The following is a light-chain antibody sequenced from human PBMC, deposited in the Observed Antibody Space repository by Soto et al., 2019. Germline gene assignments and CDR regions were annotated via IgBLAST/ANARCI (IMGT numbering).Light chain of an antibody. CDR3: QQSYTTPWT. V-gene: IGKV1-39*01. CDR2: GAS. J-gene: IGKJ1*01. Sequence: DIQMTQSPSSLSASVGGRVTIRCRASETIKVYLNWYQHKPGKAPNLLIFGASNLRGGVPSRFTGSGSGTDFTLTIDRLHPEDFATYYCQQSYTTPWTFGLGTKVEIK. CDR1: ETIKVY.